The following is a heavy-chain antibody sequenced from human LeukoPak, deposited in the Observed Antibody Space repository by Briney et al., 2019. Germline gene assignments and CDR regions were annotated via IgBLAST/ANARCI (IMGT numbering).Heavy chain of an antibody. D-gene: IGHD3-9*01. J-gene: IGHJ4*02. Sequence: SETLSLTCTVSGGSISSYYWSWIRQPAGKGLEWIGRIYTSGSTNYNPSLKSRVTMSVDTSKNQFSLKLSSVTAADTAVYYCARDLRDYDILTGYGYYFDYWGQETLVTVSS. V-gene: IGHV4-4*07. CDR2: IYTSGST. CDR3: ARDLRDYDILTGYGYYFDY. CDR1: GGSISSYY.